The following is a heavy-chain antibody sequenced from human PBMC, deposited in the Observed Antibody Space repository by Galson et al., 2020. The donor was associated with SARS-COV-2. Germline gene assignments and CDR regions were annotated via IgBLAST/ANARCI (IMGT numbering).Heavy chain of an antibody. CDR3: ARDYKNSCGTRDHYNAMDV. CDR1: GDRVSSNTAA. J-gene: IGHJ6*02. D-gene: IGHD3-22*01. V-gene: IGHV6-1*01. CDR2: TYYRSKRYY. Sequence: SQTLSLPCAISGDRVSSNTAAWHWVRQSPSRGLEWLGRTYYRSKRYYDYAPSVKSRLTIHPDTSKNQFSLQLNSVTPGDTAVYYCARDYKNSCGTRDHYNAMDVWGQGTTVIVSS.